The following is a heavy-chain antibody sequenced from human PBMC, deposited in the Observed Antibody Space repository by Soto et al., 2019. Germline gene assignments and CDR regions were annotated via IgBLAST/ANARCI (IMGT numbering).Heavy chain of an antibody. CDR3: ARGVRYSGSFSDYFDP. CDR2: IYESGRT. V-gene: IGHV4-30-2*01. Sequence: SETLSLTCIVSGASISTGGYSWSWIRQPPGKGPEWIGYIYESGRTYYKPSLKSRASISMDKSRNQFSVRLTSVTAADTAVYFCARGVRYSGSFSDYFDPWGQGTLVTVSS. D-gene: IGHD1-26*01. J-gene: IGHJ5*02. CDR1: GASISTGGYS.